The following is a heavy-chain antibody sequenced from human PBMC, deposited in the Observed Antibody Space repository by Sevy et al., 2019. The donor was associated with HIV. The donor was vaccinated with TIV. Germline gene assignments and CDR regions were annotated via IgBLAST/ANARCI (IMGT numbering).Heavy chain of an antibody. V-gene: IGHV3-48*02. Sequence: GGSLRLSCAVSGFIFSGYSMNWVRQAPGKGLEWVSYISSSSDIIYYADSVKGRFTISRDNARNSLYLQMNSLRDEDTAVYYCGRTIAAAETFDYWGQGALVTVSS. J-gene: IGHJ4*02. D-gene: IGHD6-25*01. CDR3: GRTIAAAETFDY. CDR1: GFIFSGYS. CDR2: ISSSSDII.